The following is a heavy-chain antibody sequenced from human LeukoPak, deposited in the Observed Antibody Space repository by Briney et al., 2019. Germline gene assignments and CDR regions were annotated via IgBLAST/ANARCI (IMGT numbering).Heavy chain of an antibody. CDR3: ATGSPRRTRIAVAGVFDY. Sequence: KFQGRVTMTEDTSTDTAYMELSSLRSEDTAVYYCATGSPRRTRIAVAGVFDYWGQGTLVTVSS. V-gene: IGHV1-24*01. D-gene: IGHD6-19*01. J-gene: IGHJ4*02.